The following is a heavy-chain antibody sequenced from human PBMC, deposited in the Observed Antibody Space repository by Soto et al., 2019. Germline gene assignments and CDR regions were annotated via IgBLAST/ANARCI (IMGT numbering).Heavy chain of an antibody. CDR2: MKQDGSEK. V-gene: IGHV3-7*05. Sequence: GGSLRLSCTTSGFTFSGYWMSWVRQAPGKGLECVANMKQDGSEKVYLDSVKGRFTISRDNAKSSLYLQMNSLTAEDTAVYYCARDAYYYGSGRFDYWGQGTLVTVSS. J-gene: IGHJ4*02. CDR1: GFTFSGYW. D-gene: IGHD3-10*01. CDR3: ARDAYYYGSGRFDY.